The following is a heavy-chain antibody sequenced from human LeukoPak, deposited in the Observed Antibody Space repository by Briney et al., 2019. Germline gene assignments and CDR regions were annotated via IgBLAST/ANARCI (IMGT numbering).Heavy chain of an antibody. CDR3: IKVALWWPADY. V-gene: IGHV3-49*04. J-gene: IGHJ4*02. D-gene: IGHD2-21*01. Sequence: GGSLRLSCTGSAFTFGDSAISWVRQAPGQGLEWVGFIRRKTEGGTTEYAASVKGRFAISRDDSKSIAYLQMNSLKTEDTAVYYCIKVALWWPADYWGQGTLVTVSS. CDR2: IRRKTEGGTT. CDR1: AFTFGDSA.